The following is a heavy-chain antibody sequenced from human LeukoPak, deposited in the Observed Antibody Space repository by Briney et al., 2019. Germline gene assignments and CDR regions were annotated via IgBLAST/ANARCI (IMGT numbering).Heavy chain of an antibody. CDR3: ARDRNYYNISDYHRVDY. D-gene: IGHD3-22*01. V-gene: IGHV3-74*01. J-gene: IGHJ4*02. CDR2: INSDGSST. CDR1: GFTFSSYW. Sequence: PGGSLRLSCAASGFTFSSYWMHWVRQAPGKGLVWVSRINSDGSSTSYADSVKGRFTISRDNAKNTLYLQMNSLRAEDTAVYYCARDRNYYNISDYHRVDYWGQGTLVTVSS.